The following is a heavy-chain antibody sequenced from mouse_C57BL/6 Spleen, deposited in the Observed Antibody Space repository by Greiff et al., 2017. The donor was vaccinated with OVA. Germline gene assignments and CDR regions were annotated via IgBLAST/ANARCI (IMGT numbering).Heavy chain of an antibody. J-gene: IGHJ4*01. D-gene: IGHD1-1*01. CDR1: GFSLTSYG. CDR2: IWSDGST. Sequence: VKLVESGPGLVAPSQSLSITCTVSGFSLTSYGVHWVRQPPGKGLEWLVVIWSDGSTTYNSALKSRLSISKDNSKSQVFLKMNSLQTDDTAMYYCARQPYYYGSSYDYAMDYWGQGTSVTVSS. V-gene: IGHV2-6-1*01. CDR3: ARQPYYYGSSYDYAMDY.